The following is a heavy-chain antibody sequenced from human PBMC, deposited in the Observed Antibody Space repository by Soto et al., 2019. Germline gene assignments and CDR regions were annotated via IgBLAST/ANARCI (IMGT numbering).Heavy chain of an antibody. CDR2: INHSGST. CDR1: GGSFSGYY. CDR3: ARRYSSKIYYYYGMDV. Sequence: PSETLSLTCAVYGGSFSGYYWSWIRQPPGKGLEWIGEINHSGSTNYNPSLKSRVTISVDTSKNQFSLKLSSVTAADTAVYYCARRYSSKIYYYYGMDVWGQGTTVT. D-gene: IGHD6-13*01. J-gene: IGHJ6*02. V-gene: IGHV4-34*01.